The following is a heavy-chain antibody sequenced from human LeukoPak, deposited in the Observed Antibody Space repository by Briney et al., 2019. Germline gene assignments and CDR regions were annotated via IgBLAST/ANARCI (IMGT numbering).Heavy chain of an antibody. CDR1: GFTFSDYA. CDR3: AKESLVVIESFFDN. D-gene: IGHD3-22*01. J-gene: IGHJ4*02. Sequence: QPGGSLRLSCVVSGFTFSDYAMSWVRRAPGKGLEWVSAITGSGQTKYYTDSVKGRFTMSRDNFKNTLYLHMNNLRDDDTAEYFCAKESLVVIESFFDNWGQGTLVLVSS. CDR2: ITGSGQTK. V-gene: IGHV3-23*01.